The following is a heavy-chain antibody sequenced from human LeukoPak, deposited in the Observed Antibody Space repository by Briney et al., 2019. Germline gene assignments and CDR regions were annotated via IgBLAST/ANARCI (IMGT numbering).Heavy chain of an antibody. J-gene: IGHJ3*02. CDR2: IIPIFGTA. D-gene: IGHD6-13*01. CDR1: GGTFSSYA. Sequence: SVKVSCKASGGTFSSYAISWVRQAPGQGLEWMGGIIPIFGTANYAQKFRGRVTITADESTSTAYMELSSLRSEDTAVYYCARGGIAAAGDAFDIWGQGTMVTVSS. V-gene: IGHV1-69*13. CDR3: ARGGIAAAGDAFDI.